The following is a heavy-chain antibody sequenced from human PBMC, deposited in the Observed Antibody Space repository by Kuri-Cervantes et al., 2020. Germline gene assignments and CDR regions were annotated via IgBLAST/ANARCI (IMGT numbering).Heavy chain of an antibody. J-gene: IGHJ6*02. CDR1: GFTFSSYA. D-gene: IGHD3-22*01. Sequence: ESLKISCAASGFTFSSYAMSWVRQAPGKGLEWIGEINHSGSTNYNPSLKSRVTISVDTSKNQFSLKLSSVTAADTAVYYCASGTSMIHLRKRGYYGMDVRGQGTTVTVSS. V-gene: IGHV4-34*01. CDR2: INHSGST. CDR3: ASGTSMIHLRKRGYYGMDV.